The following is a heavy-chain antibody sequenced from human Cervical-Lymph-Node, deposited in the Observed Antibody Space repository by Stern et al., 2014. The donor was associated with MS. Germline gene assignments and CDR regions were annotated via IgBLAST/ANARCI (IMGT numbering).Heavy chain of an antibody. D-gene: IGHD6-6*01. CDR1: GFTFSSYG. CDR2: IWYDGSNK. CDR3: ARVKDSSSLRDEYDY. J-gene: IGHJ4*02. V-gene: IGHV3-33*01. Sequence: QLVQSGGGVVQPGRSLRLSCAASGFTFSSYGMHWVRQAPGKGLEWVAVIWYDGSNKYYADSVKGRFTISRDNSKNTLYLQMNSLRAEDTAVYYCARVKDSSSLRDEYDYWGQGTLVTVSS.